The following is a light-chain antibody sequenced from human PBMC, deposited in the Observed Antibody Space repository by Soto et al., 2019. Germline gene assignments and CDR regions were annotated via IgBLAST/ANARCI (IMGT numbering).Light chain of an antibody. Sequence: EVVLTQSPGTLSLSPGERATLSCRASQSIGSSYLAWYQQKPGQAPRLLIYAASARATGIPARFSGSGSGTEFTLTISSLQSEDFAVYYCQQYDNWPPITFGQGTRLEIK. CDR1: QSIGSSY. CDR3: QQYDNWPPIT. CDR2: AAS. V-gene: IGKV3-15*01. J-gene: IGKJ5*01.